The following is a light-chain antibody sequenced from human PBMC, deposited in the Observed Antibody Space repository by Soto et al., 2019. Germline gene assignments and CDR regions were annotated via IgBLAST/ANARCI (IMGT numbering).Light chain of an antibody. CDR1: QSLLHSNGYNC. Sequence: DIVMTQSPLSLAVTPGEPASISCRSSQSLLHSNGYNCLDWYLQKPGQSPQLLISLASNRASGVPDRFSGSGSGTDFTLKISRVEAEDVGLYYCIQALQTPLTFGGGTKVEIK. J-gene: IGKJ4*01. V-gene: IGKV2-28*01. CDR2: LAS. CDR3: IQALQTPLT.